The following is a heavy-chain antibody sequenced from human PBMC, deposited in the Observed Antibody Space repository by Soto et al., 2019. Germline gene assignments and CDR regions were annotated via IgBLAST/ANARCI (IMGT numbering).Heavy chain of an antibody. J-gene: IGHJ4*02. Sequence: PGGSLGLSCAASGFTFSSYGMHWARQAPDKGLEWVAVISYDGSNKYYADSVKGRFTISRDNSKNTLYLQMNSLRAEDTAVYYCAKDLLGYCSGGSCYSPHFDYWGQGTLVTVSS. V-gene: IGHV3-30*18. D-gene: IGHD2-15*01. CDR1: GFTFSSYG. CDR3: AKDLLGYCSGGSCYSPHFDY. CDR2: ISYDGSNK.